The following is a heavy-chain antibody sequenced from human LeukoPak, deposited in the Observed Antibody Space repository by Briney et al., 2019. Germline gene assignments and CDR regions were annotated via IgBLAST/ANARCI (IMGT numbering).Heavy chain of an antibody. J-gene: IGHJ4*02. CDR3: ARDPLGLAPFDY. CDR2: IGRNTSIK. CDR1: GFTFSSYS. Sequence: PGGSLRLSCAASGFTFSSYSMNWVRQAPGKGLEWVSYIGRNTSIKYYADSVKGRFTISRDNAKNSLYLQMNSLRAEDTAVYYCARDPLGLAPFDYWGQGTLVTVSS. V-gene: IGHV3-48*04.